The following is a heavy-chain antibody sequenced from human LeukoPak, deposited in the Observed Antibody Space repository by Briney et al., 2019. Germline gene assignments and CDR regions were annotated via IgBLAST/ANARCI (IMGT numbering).Heavy chain of an antibody. D-gene: IGHD1-26*01. V-gene: IGHV4-30-2*01. Sequence: SQTLSLTCAVSGGSISSGGYSWSWIRQPPGTGLEWIGYIYHSGSTYYNPSLKSRVTISVDRSKNQFSLKLSSVTAADTAVYYCARDQAGSYGAFDIWGQGTMVTVSS. J-gene: IGHJ3*02. CDR3: ARDQAGSYGAFDI. CDR2: IYHSGST. CDR1: GGSISSGGYS.